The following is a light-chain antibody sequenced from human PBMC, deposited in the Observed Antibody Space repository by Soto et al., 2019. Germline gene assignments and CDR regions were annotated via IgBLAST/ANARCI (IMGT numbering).Light chain of an antibody. CDR1: QGISSY. J-gene: IGKJ3*01. Sequence: DIQLTQSPSFLSASVGDRVTITCRASQGISSYLAWYQQKPGKAPKLLIYSASTLQSGVPSRFSGSESGSEFTLTISSLQPEDFGTYYCQQLNTYPVTFGPGTKEVIK. CDR2: SAS. V-gene: IGKV1-9*01. CDR3: QQLNTYPVT.